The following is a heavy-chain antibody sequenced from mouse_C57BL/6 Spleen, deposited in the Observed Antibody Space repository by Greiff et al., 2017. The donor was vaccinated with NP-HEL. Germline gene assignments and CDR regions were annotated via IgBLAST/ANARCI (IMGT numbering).Heavy chain of an antibody. V-gene: IGHV2-3*01. CDR1: GFSLTSYG. Sequence: VQLVESGPGLVAPSQSLSITCTVSGFSLTSYGVSWVRQPPGKGLEWLGVIWGDGSTNYHSALISRLSISKDNSKSQVFLKLNSLQTDDTATYYCAKPVRGYDAVWFAYWGQGTLVTVSA. J-gene: IGHJ3*01. CDR3: AKPVRGYDAVWFAY. D-gene: IGHD2-2*01. CDR2: IWGDGST.